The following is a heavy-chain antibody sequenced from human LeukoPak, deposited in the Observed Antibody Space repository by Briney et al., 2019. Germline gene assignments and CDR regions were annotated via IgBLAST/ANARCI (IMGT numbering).Heavy chain of an antibody. CDR2: INHSGST. CDR3: ARGGRSITMVRGVIITRWFDP. CDR1: GGSFSGYY. V-gene: IGHV4-34*01. Sequence: SETLSLICAVYGGSFSGYYWSWIRQPPGKGLEWIGEINHSGSTNYNPSLKSRVTISVDTSKNQFSLKLSSVTAADTAVYYCARGGRSITMVRGVIITRWFDPWGQGTLVTVSS. D-gene: IGHD3-10*01. J-gene: IGHJ5*02.